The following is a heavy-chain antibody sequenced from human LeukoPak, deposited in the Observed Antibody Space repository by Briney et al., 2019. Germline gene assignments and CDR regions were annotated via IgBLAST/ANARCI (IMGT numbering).Heavy chain of an antibody. D-gene: IGHD1-26*01. CDR3: ARRRDSGSLQHFDY. J-gene: IGHJ4*02. V-gene: IGHV3-15*01. CDR1: GFTFSNAW. Sequence: GGSLRLSCAASGFTFSNAWMSWVRQAPGKGLEWVGRIKSKTDGGTTDYAAPVKGRFTISRDDTKNTLNLQMNSLKTEDTAVYYCARRRDSGSLQHFDYWGQGTLVTVSS. CDR2: IKSKTDGGTT.